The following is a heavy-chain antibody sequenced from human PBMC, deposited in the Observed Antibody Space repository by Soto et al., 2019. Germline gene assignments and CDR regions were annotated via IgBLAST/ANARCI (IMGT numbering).Heavy chain of an antibody. CDR3: ARDSIVLMVYAIDYGMDV. V-gene: IGHV4-4*07. D-gene: IGHD2-8*01. Sequence: SDTLSVTCTFSCGSIISDYWSWIRQPSWKGLEWIVRIYTSGSTNYNPSLKSRVTMSVDTSKNQFSLKLSSVTAADTAVYYCARDSIVLMVYAIDYGMDVWGQGTTVTVSS. CDR1: CGSIISDY. CDR2: IYTSGST. J-gene: IGHJ6*02.